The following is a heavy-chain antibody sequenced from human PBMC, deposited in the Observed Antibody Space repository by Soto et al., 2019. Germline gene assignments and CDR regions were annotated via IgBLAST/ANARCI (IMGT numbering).Heavy chain of an antibody. CDR2: ATPYGRS. V-gene: IGHV4-34*01. CDR3: ARAWEHLYFDY. J-gene: IGHJ4*02. Sequence: PSETLSLTCAVYGVSFNSYFWNWVRQPPGKGLEWIGEATPYGRSNYNPSLKSRVTISKDTSKNQFSLEVRSLTAADTAVYCCARAWEHLYFDYWGQGALVTVSS. D-gene: IGHD1-26*01. CDR1: GVSFNSYF.